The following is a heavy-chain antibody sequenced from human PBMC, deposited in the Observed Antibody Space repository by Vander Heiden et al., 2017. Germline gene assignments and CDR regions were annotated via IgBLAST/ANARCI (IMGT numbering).Heavy chain of an antibody. Sequence: QVQLVQAGAEGKKPGASVKVSGKASGYTVSSYGISWVRQAPGQGLEWMGWISAYNGNTNYAQKLQGRVTMTTDTSTSTAYMELRSLRSDDTAVYYCARGKDVVVTAPQDYWGQGTLVTVSS. CDR2: ISAYNGNT. D-gene: IGHD2-21*02. V-gene: IGHV1-18*01. CDR1: GYTVSSYG. CDR3: ARGKDVVVTAPQDY. J-gene: IGHJ4*02.